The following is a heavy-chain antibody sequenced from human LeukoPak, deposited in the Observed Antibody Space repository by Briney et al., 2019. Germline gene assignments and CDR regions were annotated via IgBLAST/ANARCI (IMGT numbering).Heavy chain of an antibody. Sequence: ASVKVSCKASGYTFTSYGISWVRQAPGQGLEWRGWISAYNGNTNYAQKLQGRVTMTTDTSTSTAYMELRSLRSDDTAVYYCARDTIAAAGPNWFDPWGQGTLVTVSS. CDR2: ISAYNGNT. CDR3: ARDTIAAAGPNWFDP. CDR1: GYTFTSYG. V-gene: IGHV1-18*01. D-gene: IGHD6-13*01. J-gene: IGHJ5*02.